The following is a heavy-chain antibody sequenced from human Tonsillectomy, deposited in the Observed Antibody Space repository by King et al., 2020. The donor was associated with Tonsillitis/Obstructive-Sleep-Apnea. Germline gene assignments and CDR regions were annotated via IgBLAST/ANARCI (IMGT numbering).Heavy chain of an antibody. CDR3: ARLTMGRGVHNWFGP. CDR1: GYIFTTYW. V-gene: IGHV5-51*01. Sequence: QLVQSGAEVKKPGESLKISCKGSGYIFTTYWIGWVRQMPGKGLEWMGIIYPGDSDTRYSPSFQGQVTISADKSISTAYLQWSSLKASDTAMYYCARLTMGRGVHNWFGPWGQGTPVTGSS. D-gene: IGHD3-10*01. J-gene: IGHJ5*01. CDR2: IYPGDSDT.